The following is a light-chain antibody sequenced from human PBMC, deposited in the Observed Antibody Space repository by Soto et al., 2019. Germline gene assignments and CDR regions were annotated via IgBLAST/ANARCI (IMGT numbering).Light chain of an antibody. CDR3: CSFAGTTTYVL. CDR1: SSDVGSYNL. V-gene: IGLV2-23*02. CDR2: EVN. Sequence: QSALTQPASVSGSSGQSITISCTGTSSDVGSYNLVSWFQQHPGKAPRLMIYEVNKRPSVVSNRFSGSKSGYTASLTISGLQAEDEAEYYCCSFAGTTTYVLFGGGTKLTVL. J-gene: IGLJ2*01.